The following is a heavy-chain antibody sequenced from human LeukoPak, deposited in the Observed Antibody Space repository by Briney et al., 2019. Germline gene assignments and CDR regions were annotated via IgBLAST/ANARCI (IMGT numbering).Heavy chain of an antibody. Sequence: GGSLRLSCAASGFTFNRYGMHWVRQAPGKGLEWVAVISFDGKISYYADSVKGRFIISRDNSKNTLDLQMNSLRAEDTAVYYCAREWLRMAAFDIWGQGTMVTVSS. CDR2: ISFDGKIS. CDR3: AREWLRMAAFDI. J-gene: IGHJ3*02. V-gene: IGHV3-30*03. CDR1: GFTFNRYG. D-gene: IGHD2-8*02.